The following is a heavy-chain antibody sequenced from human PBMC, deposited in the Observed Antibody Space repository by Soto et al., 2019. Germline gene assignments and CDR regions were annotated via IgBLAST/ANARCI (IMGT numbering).Heavy chain of an antibody. J-gene: IGHJ6*02. CDR3: VKDGSSGWPYYYGLDV. CDR1: GFNFSLFS. CDR2: ISYDGRNK. Sequence: GGSLRLSCAASGFNFSLFSMNWVRQAPGKGLEWVAVISYDGRNKYYADSVKGRFTISRDNSKNTLYLQMSSLRAEDTAVYYCVKDGSSGWPYYYGLDVWGQGTTVTVSS. V-gene: IGHV3-30*18. D-gene: IGHD6-19*01.